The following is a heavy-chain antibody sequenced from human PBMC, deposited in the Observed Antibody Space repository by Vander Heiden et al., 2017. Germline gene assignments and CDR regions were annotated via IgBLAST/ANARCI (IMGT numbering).Heavy chain of an antibody. D-gene: IGHD6-25*01. CDR1: GVTVGSSY. CDR3: ARESNIAAPGTAFDF. V-gene: IGHV3-53*01. Sequence: EVQLVESGGGLIQPGGSLRLSCAASGVTVGSSYLGWVRQAPGKGLDWVSVVYGSENTYYADSVRGRFIISRDNSKNTLYLQMNSLRTEDTAVYYCARESNIAAPGTAFDFWGQGTLVTVSS. J-gene: IGHJ4*02. CDR2: VYGSENT.